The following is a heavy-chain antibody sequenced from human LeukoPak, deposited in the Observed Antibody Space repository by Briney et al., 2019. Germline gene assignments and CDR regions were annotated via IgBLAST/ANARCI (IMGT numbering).Heavy chain of an antibody. Sequence: ASVKVSCKASGYTFTGYHMHWVRQAPGQGLEWMGWINPNSGGTNYAQKFQGRVTMTRDTSISTAYMELSRLRSDDTAVYYCARDQEYSSLAGCDYWGQGTLVTVSS. CDR1: GYTFTGYH. CDR2: INPNSGGT. D-gene: IGHD6-6*01. V-gene: IGHV1-2*02. J-gene: IGHJ4*02. CDR3: ARDQEYSSLAGCDY.